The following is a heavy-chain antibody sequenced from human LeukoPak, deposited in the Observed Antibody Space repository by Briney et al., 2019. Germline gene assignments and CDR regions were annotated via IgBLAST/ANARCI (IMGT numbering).Heavy chain of an antibody. V-gene: IGHV3-21*04. D-gene: IGHD3-9*01. CDR3: AKDDRTGSPNGFRYYYYYMDV. CDR2: ISSSSSYI. Sequence: GGSLRLSCAASGFTFSTYTMNWVRQAPGKGLEWVSSISSSSSYINYADSVKGRFTISRDNAKNSLYLQMNSLRAEDTALYYCAKDDRTGSPNGFRYYYYYMDVWGKGTTVTVSS. CDR1: GFTFSTYT. J-gene: IGHJ6*03.